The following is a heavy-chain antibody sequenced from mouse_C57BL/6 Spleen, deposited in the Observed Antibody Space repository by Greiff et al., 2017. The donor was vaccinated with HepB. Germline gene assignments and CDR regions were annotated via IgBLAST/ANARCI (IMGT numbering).Heavy chain of an antibody. CDR3: ARRYYGSDY. J-gene: IGHJ2*01. CDR1: GYTFTSYW. D-gene: IGHD1-2*01. CDR2: IHPNRGST. V-gene: IGHV1-64*01. Sequence: QVQLQQPGAELVKPGASVKLSCKASGYTFTSYWMHWVKQRPGQGLAWIGMIHPNRGSTNYNEKFKSKATLTVDKSSSTAYMQLSSLTSEDSAVYYCARRYYGSDYWGQGTTLTVSS.